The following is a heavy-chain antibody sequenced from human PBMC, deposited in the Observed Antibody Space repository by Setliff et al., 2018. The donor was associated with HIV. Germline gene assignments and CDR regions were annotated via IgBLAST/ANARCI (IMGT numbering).Heavy chain of an antibody. CDR2: ITGSGSTT. J-gene: IGHJ3*02. Sequence: GGSLRLSCAASGFTFRSYEMNWVRQAPGKGLKWVSFITGSGSTTYYADSVKGRFTISRDNAKNSLYLQMNSLRAEDTAVYYCVRDVKTYDIWGQGTMVTVSS. V-gene: IGHV3-48*03. CDR3: VRDVKTYDI. CDR1: GFTFRSYE.